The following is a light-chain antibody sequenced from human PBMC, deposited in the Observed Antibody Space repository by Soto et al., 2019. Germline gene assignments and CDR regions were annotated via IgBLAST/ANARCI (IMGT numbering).Light chain of an antibody. CDR2: GAS. CDR3: QQYNNWLWT. V-gene: IGKV3-15*01. CDR1: QNISSN. J-gene: IGKJ1*01. Sequence: EIVMTQSPATLSVSPGERATISCRASQNISSNLAWYQQKPGQAPRVLIAGASTRTTGIPARFSGSGSGTEFTLTISSLQSEDFAVYYCQQYNNWLWTFGQGTKVEIK.